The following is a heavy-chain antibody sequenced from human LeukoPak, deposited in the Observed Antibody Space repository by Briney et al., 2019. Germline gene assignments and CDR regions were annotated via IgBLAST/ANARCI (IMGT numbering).Heavy chain of an antibody. V-gene: IGHV1-69*04. D-gene: IGHD2-21*02. Sequence: GASVKVSCKASGGTFSSYAISWVRQAPGQGLEWMGRIIPILGIANYAQKFQGRVKITADKSTSTAYMELSSLRSEDTAVYYCAREALNCGGDCYSYSYYGMDVWGQGTTVTVSS. CDR3: AREALNCGGDCYSYSYYGMDV. CDR2: IIPILGIA. J-gene: IGHJ6*02. CDR1: GGTFSSYA.